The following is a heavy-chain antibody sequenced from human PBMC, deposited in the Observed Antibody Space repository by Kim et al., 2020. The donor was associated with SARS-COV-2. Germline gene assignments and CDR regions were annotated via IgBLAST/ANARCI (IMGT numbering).Heavy chain of an antibody. Sequence: SETLSLTCTVSGGSISSGDYYWSWIRQPPGKGLEWIGYIYYSGSTYYNPSLKSRVTISVDTSKNQFSLKLSSVTAADTAVYYCASWGYYGSGRKDYWGQGTLVTVSS. CDR2: IYYSGST. D-gene: IGHD3-10*01. J-gene: IGHJ4*02. CDR3: ASWGYYGSGRKDY. CDR1: GGSISSGDYY. V-gene: IGHV4-30-4*01.